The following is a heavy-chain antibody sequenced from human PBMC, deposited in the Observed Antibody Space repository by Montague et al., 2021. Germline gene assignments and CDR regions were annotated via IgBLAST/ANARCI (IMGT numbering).Heavy chain of an antibody. J-gene: IGHJ4*02. CDR1: GFTFSNYW. Sequence: SLRLSCAASGFTFSNYWMSWVRQAPGKGLEWVANIKQDGSEKHYVDSVKGRFTISRDNAKNSLYLQMNSRRAEDTAVYFCARDQGQGYCGGDCYVGLDYWGQGTLVTVSS. D-gene: IGHD2-21*01. CDR2: IKQDGSEK. CDR3: ARDQGQGYCGGDCYVGLDY. V-gene: IGHV3-7*01.